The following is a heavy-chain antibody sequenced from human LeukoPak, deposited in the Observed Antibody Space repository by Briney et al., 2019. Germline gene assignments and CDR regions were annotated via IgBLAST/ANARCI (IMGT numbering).Heavy chain of an antibody. CDR2: IKQDGSQT. D-gene: IGHD2-15*01. CDR3: AKSGLNRFDY. CDR1: GFTFSSHR. V-gene: IGHV3-7*03. J-gene: IGHJ4*02. Sequence: GGSLRLSCAASGFTFSSHRMSWVRQAPGKGLEWVANIKQDGSQTYHTDSVKGWFTISRDNAENSLYLQMNSLRVEDTAVYYCAKSGLNRFDYWGQGTLVTVSS.